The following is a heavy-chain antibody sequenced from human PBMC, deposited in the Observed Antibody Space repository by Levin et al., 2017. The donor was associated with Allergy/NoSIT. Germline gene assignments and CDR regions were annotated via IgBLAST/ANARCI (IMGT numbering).Heavy chain of an antibody. CDR1: GFTLGNHA. V-gene: IGHV3-9*01. D-gene: IGHD3-3*01. CDR2: ISWNSGFL. Sequence: LSLTCAASGFTLGNHAMHWVRQAPGKGLEWVSSISWNSGFLDYADSVKGRFTISRDNAKNSLSLTMHRLTIADPALFFCARDKSLMNGVLDDWGQGTLVSVSS. CDR3: ARDKSLMNGVLDD. J-gene: IGHJ4*02.